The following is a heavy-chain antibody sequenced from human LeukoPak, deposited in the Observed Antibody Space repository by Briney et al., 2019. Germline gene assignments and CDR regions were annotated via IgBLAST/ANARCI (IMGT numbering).Heavy chain of an antibody. CDR2: INHSGST. D-gene: IGHD3-3*01. J-gene: IGHJ4*02. CDR3: ARACYDFWSGYFDY. CDR1: GGSISSSSYY. V-gene: IGHV4-39*07. Sequence: SETMSLTCTVSGGSISSSSYYWGWIRQPPGKGLEWIGEINHSGSTNYNPSLKSRVTISVDTSKNQFSLKLSSVTAADTAVYYCARACYDFWSGYFDYWGQGTLVTVSS.